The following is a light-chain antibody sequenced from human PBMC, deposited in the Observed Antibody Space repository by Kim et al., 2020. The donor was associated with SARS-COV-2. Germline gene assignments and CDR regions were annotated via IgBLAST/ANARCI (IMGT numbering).Light chain of an antibody. CDR2: GSS. CDR1: QNISNH. V-gene: IGKV1-9*01. CDR3: LQVYTYPRT. Sequence: DIRLTQSPSSLSASVGDRVTITCRASQNISNHLAWYQQKPGAAPELLVYGSSTLKIGVPSRFSGSGSGTEFTLTISSLQPEDFATYSCLQVYTYPRTFAQGTKVDIK. J-gene: IGKJ1*01.